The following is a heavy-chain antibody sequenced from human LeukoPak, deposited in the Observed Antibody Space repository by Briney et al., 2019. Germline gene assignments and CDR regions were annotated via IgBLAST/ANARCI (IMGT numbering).Heavy chain of an antibody. D-gene: IGHD1-1*01. CDR2: IKQDASER. CDR3: ATPTAGTWHFDY. V-gene: IGHV3-7*01. Sequence: GGSLRLSCAASGFTFSSYWMTWVRQAPGKGLEWVANIKQDASERYYVDSVKGRFTISRNNAKNSLYLQMNSLRAEDTAVYYCATPTAGTWHFDYWGQGTLVTVSS. J-gene: IGHJ4*02. CDR1: GFTFSSYW.